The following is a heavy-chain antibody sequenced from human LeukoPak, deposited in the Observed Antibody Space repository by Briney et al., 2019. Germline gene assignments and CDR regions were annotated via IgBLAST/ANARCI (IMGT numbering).Heavy chain of an antibody. Sequence: LRLSCAASGFTFSSYAMSWIRQPPGKGLEWIGYIYHSGSTYYNPSLKSRVIISVDRSKNQFSLKLSSVTAADTAVYYCAREGNSSSWYWWFDPWGQGTLVTVSS. CDR2: IYHSGST. V-gene: IGHV4-30-2*01. CDR1: GFTFSSYA. D-gene: IGHD6-13*01. CDR3: AREGNSSSWYWWFDP. J-gene: IGHJ5*02.